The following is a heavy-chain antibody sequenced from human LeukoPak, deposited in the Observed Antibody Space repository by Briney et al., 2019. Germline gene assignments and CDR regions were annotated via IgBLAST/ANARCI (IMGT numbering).Heavy chain of an antibody. J-gene: IGHJ4*02. Sequence: GASVKVSCKASGYTFTSYGISWVRQAPGQGLEWMEWISAYNGNTNYAQKLQGRVTMTTDTSTSTAYMELRSMRSDDTAVYYCARDLRDYDFWSGYYSPSLDYWGQGTLVTVSS. CDR1: GYTFTSYG. V-gene: IGHV1-18*01. CDR3: ARDLRDYDFWSGYYSPSLDY. D-gene: IGHD3-3*01. CDR2: ISAYNGNT.